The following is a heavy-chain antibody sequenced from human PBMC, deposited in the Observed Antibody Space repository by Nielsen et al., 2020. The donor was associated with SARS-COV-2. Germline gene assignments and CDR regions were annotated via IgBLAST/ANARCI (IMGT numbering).Heavy chain of an antibody. V-gene: IGHV3-73*01. CDR1: GFTFSDSS. Sequence: GGSLRLSCAASGFTFSDSSMHWVRQASGKGLEWLGRIRSKANDYATDYPASVKARFIISRDASKNTAYLLMNSLKIDDTAVYYCTRVNPTSGSWFDAFDIWGQGTLVTVSS. CDR3: TRVNPTSGSWFDAFDI. D-gene: IGHD6-25*01. CDR2: IRSKANDYAT. J-gene: IGHJ3*02.